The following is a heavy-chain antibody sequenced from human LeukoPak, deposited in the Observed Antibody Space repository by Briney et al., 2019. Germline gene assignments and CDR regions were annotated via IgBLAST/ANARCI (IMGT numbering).Heavy chain of an antibody. V-gene: IGHV3-21*01. CDR2: ISSSSSYI. CDR1: GFTFSSYS. D-gene: IGHD3-3*02. J-gene: IGHJ6*03. CDR3: AREKAFLEWLSAGRRDGYYMDV. Sequence: GGSLRLSCAASGFTFSSYSMNWVRQAPGKGLEWVSSISSSSSYIYYADSVKGRFTISRDNAKNSLYLQMNSLRAEDTAVYYCAREKAFLEWLSAGRRDGYYMDVWGKGTTVTVSS.